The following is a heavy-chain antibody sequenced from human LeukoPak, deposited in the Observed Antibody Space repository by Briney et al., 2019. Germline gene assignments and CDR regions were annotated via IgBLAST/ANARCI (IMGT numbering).Heavy chain of an antibody. D-gene: IGHD1-14*01. CDR3: ARWASISREPGGFFDH. CDR1: GDSVTNDFF. Sequence: SETLSLTCIVSGDSVTNDFFWGWVRQPPGKELEWIGSFCLGRDTYYRPSLKSRVTITVDTSKNQFSLNLNSVTAADTAVYYCARWASISREPGGFFDHWGQGTLVTVSS. CDR2: FCLGRDT. V-gene: IGHV4-38-2*02. J-gene: IGHJ4*02.